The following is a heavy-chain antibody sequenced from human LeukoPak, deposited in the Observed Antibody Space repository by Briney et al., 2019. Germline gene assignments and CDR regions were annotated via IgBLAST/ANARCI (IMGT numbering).Heavy chain of an antibody. CDR1: GFTFRRNG. V-gene: IGHV3-30*02. J-gene: IGHJ4*02. CDR3: AKDANWAFDY. Sequence: GGSLRLSCRASGFTFRRNGMTWARQAPGKGLEWVSYIRKDGSDKYYADSVKGRFIISRDSAKNLVYLQMSSLRAEDTAVYYCAKDANWAFDYWGQGTLVSVSS. D-gene: IGHD7-27*01. CDR2: IRKDGSDK.